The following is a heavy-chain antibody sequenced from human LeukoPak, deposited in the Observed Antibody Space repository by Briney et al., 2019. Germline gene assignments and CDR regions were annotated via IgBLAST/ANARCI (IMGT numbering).Heavy chain of an antibody. V-gene: IGHV1-2*02. CDR2: INPNSGGT. CDR1: GYTFTGYY. J-gene: IGHJ3*02. CDR3: AAMVRGVMEDAFDI. Sequence: ASVKVSCKASGYTFTGYYMHWVRQAPGQGLEWMGWINPNSGGTNYAQKFQGGVTMTRDTSISTAYMELSRLRSDDTAVYYCAAMVRGVMEDAFDIWGQGTMVTVSS. D-gene: IGHD3-10*01.